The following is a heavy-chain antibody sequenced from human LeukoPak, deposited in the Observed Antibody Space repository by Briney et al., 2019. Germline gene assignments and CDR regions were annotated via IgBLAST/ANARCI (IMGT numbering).Heavy chain of an antibody. CDR1: GFTFGSYS. Sequence: PGGSLRLSCAASGFTFGSYSMNWVRQAPGKGLEWVSSISSSSSYIYYADSVKGRFTISRDNAKNSLYLQMNSLRAEDTAVYYCASRGDLVSGYFDYWGQGTLVTVSS. J-gene: IGHJ4*02. CDR3: ASRGDLVSGYFDY. V-gene: IGHV3-21*01. CDR2: ISSSSSYI. D-gene: IGHD1-26*01.